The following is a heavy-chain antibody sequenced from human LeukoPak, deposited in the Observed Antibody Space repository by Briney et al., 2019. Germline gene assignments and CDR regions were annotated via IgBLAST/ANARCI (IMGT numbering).Heavy chain of an antibody. CDR2: IYTSGST. CDR3: ARDMVVTSYWYFDL. V-gene: IGHV4-61*02. D-gene: IGHD4/OR15-4a*01. Sequence: SETLSLTCTVSGGSISSGSYYWSWIWQPAGKGLEWIGRIYTSGSTNYNPSLKSRVTISVDTSKNQFSLKLSSVTAADTAVYYCARDMVVTSYWYFDLWGRGTLVTVSS. CDR1: GGSISSGSYY. J-gene: IGHJ2*01.